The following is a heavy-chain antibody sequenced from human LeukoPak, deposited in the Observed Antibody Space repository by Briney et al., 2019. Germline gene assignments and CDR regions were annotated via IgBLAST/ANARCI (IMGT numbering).Heavy chain of an antibody. CDR1: GGTFSSYA. CDR2: IIPIFGTA. CDR3: ARDVGATDAFDI. Sequence: SVKVSCKASGGTFSSYAISWVRQAPGQGLEWMGGIIPIFGTANYAQKFQGRVTITADEPTSTAYMELSSLRSEDTTVYYCARDVGATDAFDIWGQGTMVTVSS. V-gene: IGHV1-69*01. D-gene: IGHD1-26*01. J-gene: IGHJ3*02.